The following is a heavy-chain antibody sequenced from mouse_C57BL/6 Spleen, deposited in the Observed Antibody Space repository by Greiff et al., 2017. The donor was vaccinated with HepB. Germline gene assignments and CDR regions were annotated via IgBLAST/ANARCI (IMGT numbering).Heavy chain of an antibody. CDR1: GYAFSSYW. V-gene: IGHV1-80*01. CDR2: IYPGDGDT. D-gene: IGHD1-1*01. CDR3: ARRGITTVAPMDY. J-gene: IGHJ4*01. Sequence: QVQLQQSGAELVKPGASVKISCKASGYAFSSYWMNWVKQRPGKGLAWIGQIYPGDGDTNYNGKFKGKATLTADKSSSTAYMQLSSLTSEDSAVYFCARRGITTVAPMDYWGQGTSVTVSS.